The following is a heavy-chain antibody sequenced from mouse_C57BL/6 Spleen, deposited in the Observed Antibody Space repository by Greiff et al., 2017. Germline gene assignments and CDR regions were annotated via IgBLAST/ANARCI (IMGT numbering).Heavy chain of an antibody. CDR3: ARPYYYGSSWYFDV. D-gene: IGHD1-1*01. J-gene: IGHJ1*03. CDR2: ISNLAYSI. V-gene: IGHV5-15*01. Sequence: EVQLVESGGGLVQPGGSLKLSCAASGFTFSDYGMAWVRQAPRKGPEWVAFISNLAYSIYYADTVTGRFTISRENAKNTLYLEMSSLRSEDTAMYYCARPYYYGSSWYFDVWGTGTTVTVSS. CDR1: GFTFSDYG.